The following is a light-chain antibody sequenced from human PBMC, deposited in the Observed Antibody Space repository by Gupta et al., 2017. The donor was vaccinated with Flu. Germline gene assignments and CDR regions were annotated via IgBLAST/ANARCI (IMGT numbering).Light chain of an antibody. CDR1: DIGRKS. V-gene: IGLV3-21*02. CDR2: GDS. Sequence: TVRSTGRGNDIGRKSVEWYQQKPGQAPVLVVYGDSDRPSGSPERCSGSNSGNTATLTISRVEAGEEADYYCQVWASGSDNPVVFGGGTKLTVL. CDR3: QVWASGSDNPVV. J-gene: IGLJ2*01.